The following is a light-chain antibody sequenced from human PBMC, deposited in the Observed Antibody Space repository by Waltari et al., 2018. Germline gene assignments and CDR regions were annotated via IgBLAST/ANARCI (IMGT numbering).Light chain of an antibody. V-gene: IGKV3-15*01. CDR1: QSVSYN. Sequence: EIVMTPSPATLSVSPGERVTLSCRSSQSVSYNFAWYQQKPGQAPRLLIYAASTRATGIPARFSGSGSGSAFSLIISSLQSEDFAVYYCQQYNDRPRTFGQGTKVEIK. CDR3: QQYNDRPRT. J-gene: IGKJ1*01. CDR2: AAS.